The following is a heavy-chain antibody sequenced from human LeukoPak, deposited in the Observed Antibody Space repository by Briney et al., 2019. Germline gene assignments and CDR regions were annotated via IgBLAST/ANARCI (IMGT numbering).Heavy chain of an antibody. CDR1: GGTFSSYA. CDR2: ITPIFGTA. J-gene: IGHJ4*02. Sequence: SVKVSCKASGGTFSSYAISWVRQAPGQGLEWMGGITPIFGTANYAQKFQGRVTITADESTSTAYMELSSLRSEDTAVYYCARHIVVVPAAYFDYWGQGTLVTVSS. D-gene: IGHD2-2*01. CDR3: ARHIVVVPAAYFDY. V-gene: IGHV1-69*13.